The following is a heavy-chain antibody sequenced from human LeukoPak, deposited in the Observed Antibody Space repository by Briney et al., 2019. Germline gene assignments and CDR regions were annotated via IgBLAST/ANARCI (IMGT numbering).Heavy chain of an antibody. CDR3: ARGFDGWFGELSSRRRGYNWFDP. V-gene: IGHV4-34*01. CDR1: GGSSSLYF. D-gene: IGHD3-10*01. J-gene: IGHJ5*02. CDR2: INVAGKT. Sequence: SETLSLTCTVHGGSSSLYFCSWLRQSPGKGLEWIGEINVAGKTDYNPSLKSRVSMSVDTSKNQFSLRLTSVTAADTAVYYCARGFDGWFGELSSRRRGYNWFDPWGQGTLVTVSS.